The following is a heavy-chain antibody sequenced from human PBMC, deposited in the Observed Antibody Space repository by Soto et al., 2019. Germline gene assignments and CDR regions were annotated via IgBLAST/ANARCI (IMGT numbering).Heavy chain of an antibody. CDR2: IYSGGST. CDR3: ARCRNGGSSSFDY. V-gene: IGHV3-53*01. CDR1: GFTVSSNY. D-gene: IGHD2-15*01. Sequence: EVQLVESGGGLIQPGGSLRLSCAASGFTVSSNYMSWVRQAPGKGLEWVSIIYSGGSTYNADSVKGRFTIFRDNSKTTRYLRMNSLRAADTAVYYCARCRNGGSSSFDYWGQGTLVAVSS. J-gene: IGHJ4*02.